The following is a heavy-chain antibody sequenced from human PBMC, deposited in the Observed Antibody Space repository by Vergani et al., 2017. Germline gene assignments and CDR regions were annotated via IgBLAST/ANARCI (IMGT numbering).Heavy chain of an antibody. CDR2: ISGHDHRT. D-gene: IGHD4-11*01. CDR1: GFRFREHG. Sequence: EVQLVESGGGLVQPGGSLRLSCVASGFRFREHGMNWVRQAPGKGLEWVSGISGHDHRTLYADSVKGRFIISRDDSKNTLYLQMNSLRAEDTAVYYCARSHDYSSEYFDYWGQGTLVTVSS. CDR3: ARSHDYSSEYFDY. J-gene: IGHJ4*02. V-gene: IGHV3-23*04.